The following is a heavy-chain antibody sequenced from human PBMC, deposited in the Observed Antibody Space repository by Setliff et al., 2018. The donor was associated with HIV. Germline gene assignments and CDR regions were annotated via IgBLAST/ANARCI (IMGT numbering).Heavy chain of an antibody. CDR3: ARDRIEVVVDGPHDVFDV. J-gene: IGHJ3*01. CDR2: IHTSGST. D-gene: IGHD2-15*01. V-gene: IGHV4-4*07. CDR1: GDSIGYYY. Sequence: SETLSLTCTVSGDSIGYYYWSWIRQPAGRGLERMGRIHTSGSTNYNPSLTSRVTLSVDTSKNQFFLKLTSLSAADTAVYYCARDRIEVVVDGPHDVFDVWGRGTTVTV.